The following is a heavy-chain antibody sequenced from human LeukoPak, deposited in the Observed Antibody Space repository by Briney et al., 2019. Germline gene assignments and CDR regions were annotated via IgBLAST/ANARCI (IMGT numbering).Heavy chain of an antibody. V-gene: IGHV3-48*01. CDR3: ARDLWASAYYDFWSGYWNAFDI. CDR1: GFTFSSYS. Sequence: PGGSLRLSCAASGFTFSSYSMNWVRQAPGKGLEWVSYISSSSTIYYADSVKGRFTISRDNAKNSLYLQMNSLRAEDTAAYYCARDLWASAYYDFWSGYWNAFDIWGQGTMVTVSS. D-gene: IGHD3-3*01. J-gene: IGHJ3*02. CDR2: ISSSSTI.